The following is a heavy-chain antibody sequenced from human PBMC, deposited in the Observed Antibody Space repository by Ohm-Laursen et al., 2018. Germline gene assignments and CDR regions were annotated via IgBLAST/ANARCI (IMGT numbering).Heavy chain of an antibody. CDR2: MYHTGST. J-gene: IGHJ4*02. V-gene: IGHV4-38-2*01. Sequence: SETLSLTCAVSGYSISSGYYWDWIRQSPGKGLEWIGYMYHTGSTYYNPSLKSRVTISVDTSKNQFSLKLSSVTAADTAVYYCARCTTEIDYWGQGTLVSVSS. CDR3: ARCTTEIDY. D-gene: IGHD2-8*01. CDR1: GYSISSGYY.